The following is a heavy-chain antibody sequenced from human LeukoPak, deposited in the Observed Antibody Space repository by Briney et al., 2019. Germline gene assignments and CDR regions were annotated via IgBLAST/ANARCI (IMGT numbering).Heavy chain of an antibody. V-gene: IGHV4-4*09. CDR1: GGSISSYY. J-gene: IGHJ5*02. Sequence: SETLFLTCTVSGGSISSYYWSWIRHPPGKGLEWIGYIYSSGSTNYNPSLKSRVTISVDTCKNLFSLKLSPVTAADTAVYYCARVGSIAARNNWFDPWGQGTLVTVSS. D-gene: IGHD6-6*01. CDR2: IYSSGST. CDR3: ARVGSIAARNNWFDP.